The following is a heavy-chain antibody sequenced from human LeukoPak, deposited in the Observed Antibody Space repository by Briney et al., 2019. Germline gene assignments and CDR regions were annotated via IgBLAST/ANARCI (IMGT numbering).Heavy chain of an antibody. CDR2: IYYSGST. V-gene: IGHV4-31*03. CDR3: ARTATTVTTTLDY. Sequence: SETLSLTCTVSGGSISSGGYYWSWIRQHPGKGLEGIGYIYYSGSTYYNPSLKSRVTISVDTSKNQFSLKLSSVTAADTAVYYCARTATTVTTTLDYWGQGTLVTVSS. J-gene: IGHJ4*02. CDR1: GGSISSGGYY. D-gene: IGHD4-17*01.